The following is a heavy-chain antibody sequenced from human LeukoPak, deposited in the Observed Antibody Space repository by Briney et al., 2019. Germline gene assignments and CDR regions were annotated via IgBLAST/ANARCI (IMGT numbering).Heavy chain of an antibody. CDR2: IYHSGST. J-gene: IGHJ6*02. CDR1: GGSISSGGYS. D-gene: IGHD6-13*01. Sequence: SQTLSLTCAVSGGSISSGGYSWSWIRQPPGKGLEWIGYIYHSGSTYYNPSLKSRVTISVDRSKNQFSLKLSSVTAADTAVYYCARASVSSWTSERYGMDVWGQGTTVTVSS. CDR3: ARASVSSWTSERYGMDV. V-gene: IGHV4-30-2*01.